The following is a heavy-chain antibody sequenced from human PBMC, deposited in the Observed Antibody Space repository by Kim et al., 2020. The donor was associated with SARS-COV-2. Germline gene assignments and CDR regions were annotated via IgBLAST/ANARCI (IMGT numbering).Heavy chain of an antibody. J-gene: IGHJ6*02. CDR1: GGSISSGGYY. V-gene: IGHV4-31*03. D-gene: IGHD2-15*01. Sequence: SETLSLTCTVSGGSISSGGYYWSWIRQHPGKGLEWIGYIYYSGSTYYNPSLKSRVTISVDTSKNQFSLKLSSVTAADTAVYYCARGLGSRVAYYGMDVWGQGTTVTVSS. CDR3: ARGLGSRVAYYGMDV. CDR2: IYYSGST.